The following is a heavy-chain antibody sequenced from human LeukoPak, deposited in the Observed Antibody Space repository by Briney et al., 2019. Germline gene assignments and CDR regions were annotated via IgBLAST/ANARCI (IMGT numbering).Heavy chain of an antibody. CDR3: ARDYYSSSWWNAFDI. Sequence: ASVKVSCKASGGTFSCYAISWVRQAPGQGLEWVGGIIPIFGTANYAQKFQGRVTITTDESTSTAYMELSSLRSEDTAVYYCARDYYSSSWWNAFDIWGQGTMVTVSS. CDR2: IIPIFGTA. CDR1: GGTFSCYA. J-gene: IGHJ3*02. D-gene: IGHD6-13*01. V-gene: IGHV1-69*05.